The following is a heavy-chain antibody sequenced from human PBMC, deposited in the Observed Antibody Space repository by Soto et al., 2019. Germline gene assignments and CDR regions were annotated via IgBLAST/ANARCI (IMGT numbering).Heavy chain of an antibody. CDR1: GFTFSIYW. J-gene: IGHJ3*02. V-gene: IGHV3-74*01. Sequence: GSLRLSCSASGFTFSIYWMHLVRQAPGKGLVWVSRINSDGSSTSYADSVKGRFTISRDNAKNTLYLQMNSLRAEDTAVYYCARSVRALDAFDIWGQGTMVTVSS. CDR3: ARSVRALDAFDI. CDR2: INSDGSST.